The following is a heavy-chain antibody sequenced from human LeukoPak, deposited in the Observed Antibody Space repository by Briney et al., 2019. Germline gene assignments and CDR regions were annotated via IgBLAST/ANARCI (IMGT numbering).Heavy chain of an antibody. J-gene: IGHJ4*02. CDR2: ISTGSTSI. CDR3: ARVRQGSYSDY. Sequence: GGSLRLSYAASGGTFSSYSISWVRQAPGKGLEWLSYISTGSTSIYYADSVKGRFTISRDNAKNSLFLQMNSLRAEDTAVYYCARVRQGSYSDYWGQGILVTVSS. CDR1: GGTFSSYS. V-gene: IGHV3-48*04.